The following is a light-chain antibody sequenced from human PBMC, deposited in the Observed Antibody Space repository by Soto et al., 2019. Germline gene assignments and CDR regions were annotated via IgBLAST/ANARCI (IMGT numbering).Light chain of an antibody. V-gene: IGKV3-15*01. J-gene: IGKJ4*01. CDR3: QQCNNWPLA. Sequence: EIVMTQSPANLSVSPGERATLSCRASQSVSTNLAWYQQKPGQAPRLLIYGASTRATGIPARFSGSGSGTEFTLTISSLQSEDFAVYYCQQCNNWPLAFGGGTKVEIK. CDR1: QSVSTN. CDR2: GAS.